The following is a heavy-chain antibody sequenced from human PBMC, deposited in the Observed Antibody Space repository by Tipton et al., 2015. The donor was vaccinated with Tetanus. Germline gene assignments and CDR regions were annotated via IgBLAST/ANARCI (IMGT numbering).Heavy chain of an antibody. CDR1: GASISSGGYF. CDR3: VRAPYNSPGKYCFDY. Sequence: TLSLTCSVSGASISSGGYFWNWIRHRPGKGLEWIGYIYYSGSTFYNPSLKSRVTISVDTSKNQFSLRLSSVTAADTAIYYCVRAPYNSPGKYCFDYWGQGTLVTVSS. J-gene: IGHJ4*02. V-gene: IGHV4-31*03. D-gene: IGHD1-1*01. CDR2: IYYSGST.